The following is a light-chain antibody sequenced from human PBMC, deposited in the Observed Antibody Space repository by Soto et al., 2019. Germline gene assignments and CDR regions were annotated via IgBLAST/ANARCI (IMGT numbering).Light chain of an antibody. CDR3: QQYGSSRT. V-gene: IGKV3-20*01. CDR1: QSVSSNN. J-gene: IGKJ1*01. Sequence: EFVLTQSPGTLSLSPGERATLSCRASQSVSSNNLAWYQQKPGQAPRLLIYGASSRATGIPDRFSGSGSGTDFTLTISRLEPVDFAVYYCQQYGSSRTFGQGTKVEI. CDR2: GAS.